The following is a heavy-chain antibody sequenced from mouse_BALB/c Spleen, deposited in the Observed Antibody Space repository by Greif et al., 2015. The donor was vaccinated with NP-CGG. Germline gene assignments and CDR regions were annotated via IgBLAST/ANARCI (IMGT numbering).Heavy chain of an antibody. Sequence: EVKLVESGGGLVQPGGSLKLSCAASGFTFSSYTMSWVRQTPEKRLEWVAYISNGGGSTYYPDTVKGRFTISRDNAKNTLYLQMSSLKSEDTAMYYCARSTTVGWYFDVWGAGTTVTVSS. D-gene: IGHD1-1*01. V-gene: IGHV5-12-2*01. CDR3: ARSTTVGWYFDV. J-gene: IGHJ1*01. CDR2: ISNGGGST. CDR1: GFTFSSYT.